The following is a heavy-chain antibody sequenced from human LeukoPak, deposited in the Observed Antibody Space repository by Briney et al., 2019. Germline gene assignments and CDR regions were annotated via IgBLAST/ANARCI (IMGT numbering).Heavy chain of an antibody. CDR3: ARGSRSSWENDAFDI. Sequence: PSETLSLTCTVPGGSISSFYWNWIRQAAGKGLEWIGRMYSSGSTNYNSSLKSRLTMSVDTSKNLFSLKLSSVTAADTAVYYCARGSRSSWENDAFDIWGQGTMVTVSS. J-gene: IGHJ3*02. CDR1: GGSISSFY. CDR2: MYSSGST. D-gene: IGHD6-13*01. V-gene: IGHV4-4*07.